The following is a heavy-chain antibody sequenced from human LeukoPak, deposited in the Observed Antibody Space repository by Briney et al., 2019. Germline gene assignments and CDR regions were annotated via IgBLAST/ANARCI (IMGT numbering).Heavy chain of an antibody. CDR3: ARRAYTYGRSGPFDF. CDR1: GYSFTGHW. D-gene: IGHD5-18*01. CDR2: IYPGDSDV. Sequence: GESLKISCKVSGYSFTGHWLGWVRQMPGKGLVWMGVIYPGDSDVKYNPPFQGQVTISVDKSTYTAYLQWSSLKASDTAIYYCARRAYTYGRSGPFDFWGQGTLVTVS. J-gene: IGHJ4*02. V-gene: IGHV5-51*01.